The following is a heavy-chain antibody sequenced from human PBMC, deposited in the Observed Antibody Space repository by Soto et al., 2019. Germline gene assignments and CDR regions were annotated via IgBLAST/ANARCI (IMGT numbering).Heavy chain of an antibody. CDR3: ARAFPRKDYGMDV. V-gene: IGHV1-2*02. CDR1: GYTFTGYY. J-gene: IGHJ6*02. CDR2: INPNSGGT. Sequence: ASVKVSCKASGYTFTGYYMHWVRQAPGQGLEWMGWINPNSGGTNYAQKFQGRVTMTRDTSISTAYMELSRLRSVDTAVYYCARAFPRKDYGMDVWGQGTTVTVSS.